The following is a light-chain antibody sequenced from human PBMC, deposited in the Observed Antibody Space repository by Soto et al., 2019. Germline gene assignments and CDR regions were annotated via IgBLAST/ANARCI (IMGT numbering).Light chain of an antibody. CDR1: NKEIGGYDY. J-gene: IGLJ1*01. CDR2: DVT. V-gene: IGLV2-14*01. Sequence: QSALNQPAPVSGSPGQSITIPRTGNNKEIGGYDYVSWYQQHPGKAPKLMIYDVTNRPSGVSNRFSGSKSGNTASLTISGLQTEDEATYYCSSYTSSTSYVFGTGTKVTVL. CDR3: SSYTSSTSYV.